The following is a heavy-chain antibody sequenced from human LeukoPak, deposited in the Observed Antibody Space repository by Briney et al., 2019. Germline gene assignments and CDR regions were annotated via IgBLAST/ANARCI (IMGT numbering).Heavy chain of an antibody. CDR2: IIPILGIA. D-gene: IGHD4-17*01. Sequence: SGKVSCKAPGGTFSSYAISWVRQAPGQGLEWMGRIIPILGIANYAQKFQGRVTITADKSTSTAYMELSSLRSEDTAVYYCARSLTTVTTYWFDPWGQGTLVTVSS. CDR3: ARSLTTVTTYWFDP. CDR1: GGTFSSYA. V-gene: IGHV1-69*04. J-gene: IGHJ5*02.